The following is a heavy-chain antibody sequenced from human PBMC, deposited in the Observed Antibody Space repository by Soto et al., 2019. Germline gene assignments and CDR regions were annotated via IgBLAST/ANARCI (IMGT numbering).Heavy chain of an antibody. CDR2: IYYSGST. D-gene: IGHD3-10*01. Sequence: SQTLSLTCTVSGGSISSSRYYWCWIRQPPGKGLEWIGSIYYSGSTYYNPSLKSRVTISVDTSKNQFSLKLSSVTAADTAVYYCARHLRLLWFGELALDGMDVWGQGTTVTVS. V-gene: IGHV4-39*01. CDR3: ARHLRLLWFGELALDGMDV. J-gene: IGHJ6*02. CDR1: GGSISSSRYY.